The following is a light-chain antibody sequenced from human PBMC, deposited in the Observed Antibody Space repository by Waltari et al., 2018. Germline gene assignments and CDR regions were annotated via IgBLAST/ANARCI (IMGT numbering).Light chain of an antibody. Sequence: DIMMTQSPLSLPVSPGGPAYISCRSSQSLLHSNGYHYLDWYLQKPGQSPQLLIYFGSNRASGVADRFSGSASGTDFTLKVSRVEAEDVGVYFCMQGLQIPFTFGQGTKLEI. J-gene: IGKJ2*01. CDR2: FGS. CDR1: QSLLHSNGYHY. V-gene: IGKV2-28*01. CDR3: MQGLQIPFT.